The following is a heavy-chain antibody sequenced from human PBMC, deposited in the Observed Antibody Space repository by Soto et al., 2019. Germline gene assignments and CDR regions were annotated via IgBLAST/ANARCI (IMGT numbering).Heavy chain of an antibody. Sequence: ETLSLTCAVSGGSFTSNNWWTCVRQPPGQGLEWIGEIYRTGSTNYNPSLKSRVTISLDKSENQFSLKVTSLTAADTAVYYCASRDPGTSVDYWGQGTLVTVSS. CDR1: GGSFTSNNW. CDR2: IYRTGST. CDR3: ASRDPGTSVDY. V-gene: IGHV4-4*02. J-gene: IGHJ4*02. D-gene: IGHD1-7*01.